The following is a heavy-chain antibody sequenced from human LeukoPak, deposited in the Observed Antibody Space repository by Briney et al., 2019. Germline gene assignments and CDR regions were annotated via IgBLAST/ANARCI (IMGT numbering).Heavy chain of an antibody. CDR3: ARSYSSGFWFDP. J-gene: IGHJ5*02. V-gene: IGHV1-2*02. CDR2: INPNSGGT. CDR1: GYTFTGYY. D-gene: IGHD6-19*01. Sequence: RASVKVSCKASGYTFTGYYMHWVRQAPGQGLEWMGWINPNSGGTNYAQKFQGRVTMTRDTSISTAYMELSRLRSDDTAVYYCARSYSSGFWFDPWGQGTLVTVSS.